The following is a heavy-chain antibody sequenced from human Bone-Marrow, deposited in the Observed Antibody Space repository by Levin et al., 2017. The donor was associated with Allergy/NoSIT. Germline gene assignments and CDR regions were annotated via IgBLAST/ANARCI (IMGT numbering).Heavy chain of an antibody. J-gene: IGHJ4*02. D-gene: IGHD2-15*01. CDR1: GFTFRSSA. V-gene: IGHV3-23*01. Sequence: GGSLRLSCVVSGFTFRSSAMSWVRQAPGKGLEWVSTISGSGETTYYADSVQGRFTISRDNSKNTLFMQMDSLRAEDTAVYYCARKGTIVVAGQFDYWGQGILVTVSS. CDR3: ARKGTIVVAGQFDY. CDR2: ISGSGETT.